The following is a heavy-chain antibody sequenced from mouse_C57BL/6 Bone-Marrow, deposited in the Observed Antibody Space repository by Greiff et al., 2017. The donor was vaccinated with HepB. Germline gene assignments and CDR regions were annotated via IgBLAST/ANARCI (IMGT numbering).Heavy chain of an antibody. Sequence: QVQLKESGAELVMPGASVKLSCKASGYTFTSYWMHWVKQRPGQGLEWIGEIDPSDSYTNYNQKFKGKSTVTVDKSSSTAYMQLSSLTSEDSAVYYCAMGLRDWGQGTLVTVSA. CDR2: IDPSDSYT. J-gene: IGHJ3*01. D-gene: IGHD1-1*01. CDR1: GYTFTSYW. CDR3: AMGLRD. V-gene: IGHV1-69*01.